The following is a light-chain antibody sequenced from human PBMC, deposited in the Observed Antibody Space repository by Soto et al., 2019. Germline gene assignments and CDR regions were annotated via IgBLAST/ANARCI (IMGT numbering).Light chain of an antibody. CDR2: AAS. J-gene: IGKJ4*01. CDR3: QKFSAVPT. CDR1: QGIYNY. V-gene: IGKV1-27*01. Sequence: DIQMTQSPSSLSASVGDRVTITCRARQGIYNYLAWYQQKPGKVPTLLISAASTLQSGVPSRFSGSGSGTDFTLTISSPQPEDAATYYCQKFSAVPTFGAGKKVEI.